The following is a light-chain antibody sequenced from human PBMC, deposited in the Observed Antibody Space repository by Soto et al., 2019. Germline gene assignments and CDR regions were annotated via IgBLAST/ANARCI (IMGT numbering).Light chain of an antibody. CDR1: SSDVGGYNY. CDR3: SSHAGSKNMV. V-gene: IGLV2-8*01. Sequence: QSVLTQPPSASGSPGQSVTISCTGTSSDVGGYNYVSWYQHHPGKAPKLMIYEVSKRPSGVPVRFSGSKSGNTASLTVSGLQADDEADYYCSSHAGSKNMVFGGGTKVTVL. J-gene: IGLJ2*01. CDR2: EVS.